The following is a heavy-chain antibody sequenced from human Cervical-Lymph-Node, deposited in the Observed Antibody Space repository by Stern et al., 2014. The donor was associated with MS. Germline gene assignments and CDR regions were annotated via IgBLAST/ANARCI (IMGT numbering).Heavy chain of an antibody. D-gene: IGHD6-19*01. J-gene: IGHJ4*02. Sequence: EVQLVESGGGLVQPGRSLRLSCAASGYTFPDYAMHWVRQAPGKGLEWVSSINGNGGSTGYTDSVKGRFTVSRDNSKNTLYLQMSSLRAEDTALYYCARCRGWYGMCYFDLWGQGTLVTVSS. V-gene: IGHV3-9*01. CDR3: ARCRGWYGMCYFDL. CDR1: GYTFPDYA. CDR2: INGNGGST.